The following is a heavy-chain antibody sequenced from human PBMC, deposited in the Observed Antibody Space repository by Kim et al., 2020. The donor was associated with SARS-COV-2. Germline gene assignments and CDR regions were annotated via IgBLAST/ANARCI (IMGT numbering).Heavy chain of an antibody. Sequence: GGSLRLSCEASGFTFSTYGMHWVRQAPGKGLEWVAAIPPDGSKTYYADSVKGRFTISRDNSKNTLYLQMISLGAEDTAIYYCAKRGPHCSSTGCLIDSWGQGVLVTVSS. V-gene: IGHV3-30*18. CDR3: AKRGPHCSSTGCLIDS. D-gene: IGHD2-2*01. CDR2: IPPDGSKT. J-gene: IGHJ4*02. CDR1: GFTFSTYG.